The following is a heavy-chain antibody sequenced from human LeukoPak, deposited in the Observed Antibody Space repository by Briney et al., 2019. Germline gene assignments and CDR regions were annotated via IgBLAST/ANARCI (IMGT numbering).Heavy chain of an antibody. D-gene: IGHD6-13*01. V-gene: IGHV3-21*01. CDR1: GFTFSSYS. Sequence: GGSLRPSCAASGFTFSSYSMNWVRQAPGKGLEWVSSISSSSSYIYYADSVKGRFTISRDNAKNSLYLQMNSLRAEDTAVYYCAREGSSSWYFDYWGQGTLVTVSS. CDR2: ISSSSSYI. CDR3: AREGSSSWYFDY. J-gene: IGHJ4*02.